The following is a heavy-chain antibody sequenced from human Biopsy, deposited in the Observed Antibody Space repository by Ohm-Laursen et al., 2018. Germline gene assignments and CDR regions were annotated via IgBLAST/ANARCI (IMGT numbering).Heavy chain of an antibody. CDR1: GYTFTGYY. Sequence: SVKVSCNASGYTFTGYYLHWVRQAPGQGLEWMGWINPNSGDTNYAQKFQGRVTMTRDTSTSTAYMEVSRLRSDDTAVYYCATKLTGYFHHWGQGTLVIVSS. D-gene: IGHD3-9*01. CDR2: INPNSGDT. J-gene: IGHJ1*01. V-gene: IGHV1-2*02. CDR3: ATKLTGYFHH.